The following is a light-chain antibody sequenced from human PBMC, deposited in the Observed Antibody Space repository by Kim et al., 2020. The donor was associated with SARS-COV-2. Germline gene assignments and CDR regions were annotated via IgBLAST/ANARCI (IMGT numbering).Light chain of an antibody. CDR1: QSLNNW. CDR3: QQYNSFSWT. CDR2: KVS. Sequence: ASVGDRGTITCRASQSLNNWLAWFQQKPGKAPKVLIYKVSNLASGVPSRFSGSGSGTEFTLTISGLQPDDFATYYCQQYNSFSWTFGQGTKVDIK. J-gene: IGKJ1*01. V-gene: IGKV1-5*03.